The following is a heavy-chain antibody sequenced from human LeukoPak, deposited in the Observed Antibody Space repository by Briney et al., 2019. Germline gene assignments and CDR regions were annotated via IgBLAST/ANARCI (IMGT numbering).Heavy chain of an antibody. CDR3: ARGLYDSSWYYLDY. CDR1: GDSVSSNSAA. CDR2: TYYRCKWSN. D-gene: IGHD6-13*01. Sequence: SQTLSLTCAISGDSVSSNSAAWNWIRQSPSRGLEWLGRTYYRCKWSNNYAISVKSRITINPDTSKNQFSLQLNSVTPEDTAVYYCARGLYDSSWYYLDYWGQGTLVTVSS. J-gene: IGHJ4*02. V-gene: IGHV6-1*01.